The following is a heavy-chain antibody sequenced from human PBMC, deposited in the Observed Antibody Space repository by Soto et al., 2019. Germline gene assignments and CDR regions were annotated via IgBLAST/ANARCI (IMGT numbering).Heavy chain of an antibody. V-gene: IGHV4-39*01. CDR1: GGSISSSSYY. Sequence: SETLSLTCTVSGGSISSSSYYWGWIRQPPGKGLEWIGSIYYSGSTYYNPSLKSRVTISVDTSKNQFSLKLSSVTAADTAVYYCARHRDSGYDYDFDYWGQGTLVTVSS. J-gene: IGHJ4*02. D-gene: IGHD5-12*01. CDR3: ARHRDSGYDYDFDY. CDR2: IYYSGST.